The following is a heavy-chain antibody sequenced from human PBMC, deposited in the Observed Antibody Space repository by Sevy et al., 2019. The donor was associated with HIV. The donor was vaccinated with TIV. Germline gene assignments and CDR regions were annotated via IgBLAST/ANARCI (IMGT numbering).Heavy chain of an antibody. V-gene: IGHV3-30*15. J-gene: IGHJ4*02. CDR1: GFTFNSHG. CDR2: ISYDGRIK. CDR3: AREGGHTAAWSPGNF. D-gene: IGHD2-15*01. Sequence: GGSLRLSCAASGFTFNSHGFHWVRQAPGKGLECVALISYDGRIKYYADSVKGRFIISRDDARNTLYLQMSGLRAEDTAVYYCAREGGHTAAWSPGNFWGQGTLVTVSS.